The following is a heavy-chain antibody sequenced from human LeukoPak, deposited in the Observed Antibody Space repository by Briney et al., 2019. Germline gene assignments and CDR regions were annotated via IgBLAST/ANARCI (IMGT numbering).Heavy chain of an antibody. Sequence: GGSLRLSCAASGFTFSSYAMSWVRQAPGRGLEWVSAISVSGGSTYYADTVKGRFTLSPDTSKSTLYLQMNSLRAEDTPVCNFANVVSRPSFDYWGQGTPVTVSS. CDR2: ISVSGGST. CDR1: GFTFSSYA. D-gene: IGHD3-16*01. CDR3: ANVVSRPSFDY. J-gene: IGHJ4*02. V-gene: IGHV3-23*01.